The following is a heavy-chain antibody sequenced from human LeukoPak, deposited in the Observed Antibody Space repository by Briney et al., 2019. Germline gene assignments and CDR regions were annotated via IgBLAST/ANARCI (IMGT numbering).Heavy chain of an antibody. V-gene: IGHV3-30*04. D-gene: IGHD2-2*01. Sequence: GGSLRLSCAASGSTFSTYTMHWVRQAPGKGLEWVAVISFDGRNKFYADSEKGRFTISRDDSKNTLHLQMNSLRVEDTAIYYCARDSPVVVPAASYYFDYWGQGTLVTVSS. J-gene: IGHJ4*02. CDR3: ARDSPVVVPAASYYFDY. CDR1: GSTFSTYT. CDR2: ISFDGRNK.